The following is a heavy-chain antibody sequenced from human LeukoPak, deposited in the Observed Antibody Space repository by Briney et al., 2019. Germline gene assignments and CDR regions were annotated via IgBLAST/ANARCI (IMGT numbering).Heavy chain of an antibody. Sequence: SETLSLTCTVSGGSISSYYWSWIRQPPGKGLEWIGYIYYSGSTNYNPSLKSRVTISVDTSKNQFSLKLSSVTAADTAVYYCARNQAVAANRGAFDIWGQGTMVTVSS. V-gene: IGHV4-59*01. D-gene: IGHD6-19*01. CDR3: ARNQAVAANRGAFDI. J-gene: IGHJ3*02. CDR1: GGSISSYY. CDR2: IYYSGST.